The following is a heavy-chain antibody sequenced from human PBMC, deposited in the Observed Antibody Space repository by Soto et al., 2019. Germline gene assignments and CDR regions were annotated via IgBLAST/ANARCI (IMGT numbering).Heavy chain of an antibody. CDR1: GGSISSGGYY. CDR2: ISYSGST. J-gene: IGHJ3*02. Sequence: QVQLQESGPGLVKPSQTLSLTCTVSGGSISSGGYYWSWIRQHPGKGLEWIGYISYSGSTYYNPSLKSRVTISVDTSQNQCSLKLSSVNAADTAVYYCAMVTTRYRLSFDIWGQGTMVTVSS. CDR3: AMVTTRYRLSFDI. V-gene: IGHV4-31*03. D-gene: IGHD4-17*01.